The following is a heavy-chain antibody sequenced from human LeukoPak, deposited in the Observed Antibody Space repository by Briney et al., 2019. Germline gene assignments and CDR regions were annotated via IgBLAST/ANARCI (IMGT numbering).Heavy chain of an antibody. Sequence: SETLSLTCTVSGGSISSYYWSWIRQPPGKGLEWIGYIYYSGSTNYNPSLQSRVTISVDTSKNQFSLKLSSVTAADTAVYYCARRNGKAFDIWGQGTMVTVSS. CDR2: IYYSGST. CDR3: ARRNGKAFDI. CDR1: GGSISSYY. J-gene: IGHJ3*02. D-gene: IGHD1-14*01. V-gene: IGHV4-59*01.